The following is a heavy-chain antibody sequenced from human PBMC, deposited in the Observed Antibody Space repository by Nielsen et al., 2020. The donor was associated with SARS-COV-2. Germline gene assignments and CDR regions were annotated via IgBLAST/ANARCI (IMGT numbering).Heavy chain of an antibody. Sequence: GESLKISCAASGFTFSSYDMHWVRQATGKGLEWVSAIGTAGDTYYPGSVKGRFTISRENAKNSLYLQMNSLRAGDTAVYYCARANWGSDAFDIWGQGTMVTVSS. D-gene: IGHD7-27*01. J-gene: IGHJ3*02. CDR2: IGTAGDT. CDR3: ARANWGSDAFDI. V-gene: IGHV3-13*04. CDR1: GFTFSSYD.